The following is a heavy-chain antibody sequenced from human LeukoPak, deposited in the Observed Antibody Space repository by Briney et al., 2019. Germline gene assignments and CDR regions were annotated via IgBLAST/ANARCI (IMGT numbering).Heavy chain of an antibody. CDR2: IIPILGIA. J-gene: IGHJ4*02. CDR3: AGDLIAAAGTTMIDY. Sequence: ASVKVSCKASGGTFSSYAISWVRQAPGQGLEWMGRIIPILGIANYAQKFQGRVTITADKSTSTAYMELSSLRSEDTAVYYCAGDLIAAAGTTMIDYWGQGTLVTVSS. D-gene: IGHD6-13*01. CDR1: GGTFSSYA. V-gene: IGHV1-69*04.